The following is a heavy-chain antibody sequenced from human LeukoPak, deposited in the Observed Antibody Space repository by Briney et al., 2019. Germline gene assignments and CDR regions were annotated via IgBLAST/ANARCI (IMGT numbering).Heavy chain of an antibody. J-gene: IGHJ4*02. CDR1: GGPFSGYY. CDR2: INHSGST. D-gene: IGHD2-15*01. Sequence: PSETLSLTCTVYGGPFSGYYWSWIRQPPGKGLEWIGEINHSGSTNYNPSLKSRVTISVDTSKNQFSLKLSSVTAADTAVYYCARGRRFFVVVVAATSYYFDYWGQGTLVTVSS. V-gene: IGHV4-34*01. CDR3: ARGRRFFVVVVAATSYYFDY.